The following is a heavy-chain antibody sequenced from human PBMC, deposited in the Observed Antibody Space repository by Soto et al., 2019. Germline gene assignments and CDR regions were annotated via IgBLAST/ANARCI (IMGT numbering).Heavy chain of an antibody. D-gene: IGHD3-9*01. CDR1: GFTFSSYA. J-gene: IGHJ4*02. V-gene: IGHV3-23*01. Sequence: GGSLRLSCAASGFTFSSYAMSWVRQAPGKGLEWVSAISGSGGSTYYADSVKGRFTISRDNSKNTLYLQMNSLRAEDTAVYYCAKDTVDYDILTGYSYFDYWGQGTLVTVSS. CDR2: ISGSGGST. CDR3: AKDTVDYDILTGYSYFDY.